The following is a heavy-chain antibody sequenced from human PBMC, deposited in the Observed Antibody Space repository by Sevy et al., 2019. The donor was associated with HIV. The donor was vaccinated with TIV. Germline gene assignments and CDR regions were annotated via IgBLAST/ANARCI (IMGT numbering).Heavy chain of an antibody. J-gene: IGHJ4*02. V-gene: IGHV3-7*01. CDR2: INHNGSVT. CDR1: GFSLSSYW. CDR3: VRAVATNGSF. Sequence: GGSLRLSCAASGFSLSSYWMNWVRQTPGKGLEWVANINHNGSVTYYVDSVKGRFTISRDNTRNFLYLQMTSLRVEDTALYYCVRAVATNGSFWVQGTLVTVSS. D-gene: IGHD2-15*01.